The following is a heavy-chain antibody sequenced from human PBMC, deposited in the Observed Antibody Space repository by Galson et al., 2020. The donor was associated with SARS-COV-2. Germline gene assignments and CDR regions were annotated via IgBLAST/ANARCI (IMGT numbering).Heavy chain of an antibody. CDR3: ARDLGGYFDL. D-gene: IGHD3-16*01. CDR1: GFTFSSYA. CDR2: ISYDGSNK. V-gene: IGHV3-30*04. Sequence: GGSLRLSCAASGFTFSSYAMHWVRQALGKGLEWVAVISYDGSNKYYADSVKGRFTISRDNSKNTLYLQMNSLRAEDTAVYYCARDLGGYFDLWGRGTLVTVSS. J-gene: IGHJ2*01.